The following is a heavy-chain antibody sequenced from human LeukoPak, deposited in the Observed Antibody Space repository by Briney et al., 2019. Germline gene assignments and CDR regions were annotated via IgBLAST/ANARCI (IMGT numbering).Heavy chain of an antibody. CDR2: TYYRSKWYN. Sequence: SQTLSLTCAISGDSVSSNSAAWNWIRQSPSRGLEWLGRTYYRSKWYNDYAVSVKSRITINPDTSKNQFSLKLSSVTAADTAVYYCARAPSVGYYDFWSGYYPYYFDYWGQGTLVAVSS. V-gene: IGHV6-1*01. J-gene: IGHJ4*02. CDR1: GDSVSSNSAA. CDR3: ARAPSVGYYDFWSGYYPYYFDY. D-gene: IGHD3-3*01.